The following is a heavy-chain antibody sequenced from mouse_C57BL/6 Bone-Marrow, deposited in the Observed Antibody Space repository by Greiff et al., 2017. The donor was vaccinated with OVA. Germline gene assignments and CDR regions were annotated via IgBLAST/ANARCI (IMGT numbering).Heavy chain of an antibody. Sequence: QVQLKESGAELVMPGASVKLSCKASGYTFTSYWMHWVKQRPGQGLEWIGEIDPSDSYTNYNQKFKGKSTLTVDKSSSTAYMQLSSLTSEDSAVYYCARSLAYFDYWGQGTTLTVSS. CDR1: GYTFTSYW. CDR2: IDPSDSYT. CDR3: ARSLAYFDY. V-gene: IGHV1-69*01. J-gene: IGHJ2*01.